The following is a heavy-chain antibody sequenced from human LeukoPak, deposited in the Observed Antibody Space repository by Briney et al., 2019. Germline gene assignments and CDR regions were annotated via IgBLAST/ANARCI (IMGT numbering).Heavy chain of an antibody. CDR3: AKDAAYYYDSSGYYPASHFDY. D-gene: IGHD3-22*01. V-gene: IGHV3-23*01. CDR1: GFTFSSYG. J-gene: IGHJ4*02. CDR2: ISGSGGST. Sequence: WGSLRLSCAASGFTFSSYGMSGVSQAPGKGLEWVSAISGSGGSTYYADSVKGRFTISRDNSKNTLYLQMNSLRAEDTAVYYCAKDAAYYYDSSGYYPASHFDYWGQGTLVTVSS.